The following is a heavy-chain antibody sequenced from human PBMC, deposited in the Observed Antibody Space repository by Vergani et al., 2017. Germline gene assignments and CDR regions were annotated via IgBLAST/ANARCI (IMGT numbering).Heavy chain of an antibody. CDR2: IYNSGNG. D-gene: IGHD3-10*01. CDR1: GDSIISRSYY. V-gene: IGHV4-39*01. J-gene: IGHJ2*01. Sequence: QMQLQESGPGLVKASETLSLTCTVSGDSIISRSYYWGWIRQPPGKGLEWIGSIYNSGNGDSSSSLKSRVTISADTSKNQFSLRLTSVTAADTAVYYCASGKYCSGSTSHFRGRYFDVWGRGTLVTVPS. CDR3: ASGKYCSGSTSHFRGRYFDV.